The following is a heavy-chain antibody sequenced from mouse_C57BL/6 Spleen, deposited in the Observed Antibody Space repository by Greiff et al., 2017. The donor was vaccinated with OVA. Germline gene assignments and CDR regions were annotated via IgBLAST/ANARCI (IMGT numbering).Heavy chain of an antibody. CDR3: ARGGYSSGPDY. CDR1: GYAFSSYW. J-gene: IGHJ2*01. V-gene: IGHV1-80*01. Sequence: QVQLQQSGAELVKPGASVKISCKASGYAFSSYWMNWVKQRPGKGLEWIGQIYPGDGDTNYNGKFKGKATLTADKSSSTAYMQLSSLTSEDSAVYFCARGGYSSGPDYWGQGTTLTVSS. CDR2: IYPGDGDT. D-gene: IGHD3-2*02.